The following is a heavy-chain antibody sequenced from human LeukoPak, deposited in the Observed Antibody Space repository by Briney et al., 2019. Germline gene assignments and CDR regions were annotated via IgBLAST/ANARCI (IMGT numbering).Heavy chain of an antibody. J-gene: IGHJ4*02. D-gene: IGHD3-3*01. CDR1: GFTFGDYA. V-gene: IGHV3-49*04. Sequence: GRSLRLSCTASGFTFGDYAMSWVRQAPGKGLEWVGFIRSKAYGGTTEYAASVKGRFTISRDDSKSIAYLQMNSLKTEDTAVYYCTRAYDFWSGYNDYWGQGTLATVSS. CDR3: TRAYDFWSGYNDY. CDR2: IRSKAYGGTT.